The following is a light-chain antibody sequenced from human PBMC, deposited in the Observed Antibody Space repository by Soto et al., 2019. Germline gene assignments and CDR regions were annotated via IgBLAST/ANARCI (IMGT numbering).Light chain of an antibody. Sequence: KVMTQSPATLSLSPWERATLSCRASESVSSDLAWYQQKPGQAPRLLIYGASTRATGIPARFSGSGSGTEFTLTITSLQSEDFAVYYCQQYNNWPPWTFGQGTKVDIK. CDR2: GAS. CDR3: QQYNNWPPWT. J-gene: IGKJ1*01. CDR1: ESVSSD. V-gene: IGKV3-15*01.